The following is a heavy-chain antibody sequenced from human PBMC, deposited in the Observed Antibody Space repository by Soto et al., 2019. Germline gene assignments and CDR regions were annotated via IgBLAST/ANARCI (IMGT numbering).Heavy chain of an antibody. Sequence: SETLSLTCTVSGGSISSGGYYWSWIRQHPGKGLEWIGYIYYSGSTYYNPSLKSRVTISVDTSKNQFSLKLSSVTAADTAVYYCARERRGDYEDNWFDPWGQGTLVTVSS. CDR2: IYYSGST. CDR1: GGSISSGGYY. V-gene: IGHV4-31*03. J-gene: IGHJ5*02. D-gene: IGHD3-16*01. CDR3: ARERRGDYEDNWFDP.